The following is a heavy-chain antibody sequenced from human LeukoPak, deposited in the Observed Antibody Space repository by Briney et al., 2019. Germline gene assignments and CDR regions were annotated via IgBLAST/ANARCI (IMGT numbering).Heavy chain of an antibody. CDR2: IYPGDSNT. V-gene: IGHV5-51*01. J-gene: IGHJ4*02. CDR1: GYSFSSYW. CDR3: VRQQTASFSFDY. Sequence: AESLKIFCKGSGYSFSSYWIVWVRQMPAKSLEWMAIIYPGDSNTSYSPSFQGRVTISTDKSISTAYLQWSSLKASDTAIYYCVRQQTASFSFDYWGKGTLVTVSS.